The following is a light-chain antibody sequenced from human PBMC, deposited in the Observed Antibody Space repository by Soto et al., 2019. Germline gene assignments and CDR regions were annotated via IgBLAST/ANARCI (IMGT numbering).Light chain of an antibody. CDR3: AAWDDSLSAVV. J-gene: IGLJ2*01. CDR1: SSNIGSNY. CDR2: RNN. Sequence: QAVVTQPPSASGTPGQRVTISCSGSSSNIGSNYVYWYQQLPGTAPKLLIYRNNQRPSGVPDRFSGSKSGTSASLAISGLRSEDEADYYCAAWDDSLSAVVFGGGTKLT. V-gene: IGLV1-47*01.